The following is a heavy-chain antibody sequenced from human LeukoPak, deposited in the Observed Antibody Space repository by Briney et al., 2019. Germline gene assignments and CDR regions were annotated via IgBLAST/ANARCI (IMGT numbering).Heavy chain of an antibody. CDR1: GFTFSSYA. Sequence: GGSLILSCAASGFTFSSYAMTWVRQAPGKGLEWVSSISGSGGNTYYADSVKGRFTISRDNSENTLYLQMNSLGAEDTAVCYCAKSRGYYYDSSGYPNYFDYWGQGTLVTVSS. J-gene: IGHJ4*02. CDR2: ISGSGGNT. V-gene: IGHV3-23*01. CDR3: AKSRGYYYDSSGYPNYFDY. D-gene: IGHD3-22*01.